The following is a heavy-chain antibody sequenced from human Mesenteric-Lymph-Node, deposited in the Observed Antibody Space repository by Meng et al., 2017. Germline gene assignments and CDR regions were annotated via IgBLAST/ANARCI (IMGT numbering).Heavy chain of an antibody. Sequence: MKRSAPGLSNPSATLALPFGVSGASIRSNIRWTWVRQPSGKGLEWIGDIDDSGSTNYNPSLNSRISISLDKSKNHFSLKVNSVTAADTAAYYCARGKQDAWELLAYWGQGALVTVSS. D-gene: IGHD1-26*01. CDR3: ARGKQDAWELLAY. CDR1: GASIRSNIR. V-gene: IGHV4-4*02. CDR2: IDDSGST. J-gene: IGHJ4*02.